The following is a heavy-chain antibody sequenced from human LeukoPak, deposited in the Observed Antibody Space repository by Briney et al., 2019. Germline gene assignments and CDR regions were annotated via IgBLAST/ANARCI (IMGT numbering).Heavy chain of an antibody. CDR1: GGSISSYY. V-gene: IGHV4-4*07. CDR2: IYTSGST. J-gene: IGHJ6*02. Sequence: SETLSLTCTVSGGSISSYYWSWIRQPAGKGLEWIGRIYTSGSTNYNPSLKSRVTMSVDTSKNQFSLKLSSVTAADTAVYYCARARQVATITGYYYYGMDVWGQGTTVTVSS. CDR3: ARARQVATITGYYYYGMDV. D-gene: IGHD5-12*01.